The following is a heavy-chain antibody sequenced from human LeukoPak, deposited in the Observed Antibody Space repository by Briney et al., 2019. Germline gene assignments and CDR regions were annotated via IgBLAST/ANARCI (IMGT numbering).Heavy chain of an antibody. J-gene: IGHJ4*02. Sequence: PSETLSLTCTVSGGSISSGDYYWSWIRQPPGKGLEWIGYIYYSGSTYYNPSLKSRVTISVDTSKNQSSLKLSSVTAADTAVYYCAKKGYAGSGIYSYYFDYWGQGTLVTVSS. V-gene: IGHV4-30-4*01. CDR3: AKKGYAGSGIYSYYFDY. CDR2: IYYSGST. CDR1: GGSISSGDYY. D-gene: IGHD3-10*01.